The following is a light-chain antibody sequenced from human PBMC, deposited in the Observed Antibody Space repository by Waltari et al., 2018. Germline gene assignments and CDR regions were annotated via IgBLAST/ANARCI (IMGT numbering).Light chain of an antibody. Sequence: QSVLTQAPSASGTPGQRVTISCLGSSSNIGSNYVNWYQQLPGTPKLLIYNNNQRPPGAPDRFSGSKSGTSASLAISGLQSADEADYYCSAWDDSLNAWVFGGGARLTVL. CDR1: SSNIGSNY. J-gene: IGLJ3*02. V-gene: IGLV1-44*01. CDR2: NNN. CDR3: SAWDDSLNAWV.